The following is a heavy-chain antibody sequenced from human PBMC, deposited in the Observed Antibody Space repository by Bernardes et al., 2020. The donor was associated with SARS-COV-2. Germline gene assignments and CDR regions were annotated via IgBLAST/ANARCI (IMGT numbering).Heavy chain of an antibody. Sequence: GGSLRLSCAASGFTFSSYWMHWVRQAPGKGLVWVSRINSDGSSTSYADSVKGRFTISRDNAKNTLYLQMNSLRAEDTAVYYCARLGIKYDFWSGYPRNYYYYGMDVWGQGTTVTVSS. J-gene: IGHJ6*02. V-gene: IGHV3-74*01. CDR3: ARLGIKYDFWSGYPRNYYYYGMDV. CDR1: GFTFSSYW. D-gene: IGHD3-3*01. CDR2: INSDGSST.